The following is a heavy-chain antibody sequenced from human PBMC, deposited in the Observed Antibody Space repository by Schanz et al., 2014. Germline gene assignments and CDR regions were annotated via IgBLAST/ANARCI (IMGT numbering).Heavy chain of an antibody. CDR1: GFTFSNHA. CDR3: ARVPRRVTTRGGGSRYYFDY. V-gene: IGHV3-30*04. CDR2: TSYDGNNK. Sequence: QVQLVESGGGAVQPGRSLRLSCAASGFTFSNHAMHWVRQAPGKGLEWVAVTSYDGNNKYYADSVKGRFTISRDNSKNKLYLQLNSLRAEDTAVYYCARVPRRVTTRGGGSRYYFDYWGQGTLVTVSS. D-gene: IGHD4-17*01. J-gene: IGHJ4*02.